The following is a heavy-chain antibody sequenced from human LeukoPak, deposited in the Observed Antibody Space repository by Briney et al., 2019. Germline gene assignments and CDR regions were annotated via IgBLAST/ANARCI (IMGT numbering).Heavy chain of an antibody. CDR2: INPNSGGT. CDR3: ARDSGATTDLVDY. D-gene: IGHD1-26*01. Sequence: ASVKVSCKASGGTFSSYAISWVRQAPGQGLEWMGWINPNSGGTNYAQKFQGRVTMTRDTSISTAYMELSRLRSDDTAVYYCARDSGATTDLVDYWGQGTLVTVSS. V-gene: IGHV1-2*02. J-gene: IGHJ4*02. CDR1: GGTFSSYA.